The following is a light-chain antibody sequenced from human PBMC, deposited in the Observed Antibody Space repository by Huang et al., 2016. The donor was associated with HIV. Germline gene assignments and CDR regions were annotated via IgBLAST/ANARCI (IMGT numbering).Light chain of an antibody. Sequence: EIVLTQSPATLSLSPGERATLSCRANQSVSSYLAWYQQKPGQAPRLLIYDASNRATGIPARFSGRGSGTDFTLTISSLEPEDFAVYYCQQRSNWLTFGGGTKVEIK. CDR3: QQRSNWLT. J-gene: IGKJ4*01. CDR1: QSVSSY. CDR2: DAS. V-gene: IGKV3-11*01.